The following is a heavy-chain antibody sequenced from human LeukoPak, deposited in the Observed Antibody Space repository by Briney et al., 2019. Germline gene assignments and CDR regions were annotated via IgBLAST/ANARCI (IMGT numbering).Heavy chain of an antibody. Sequence: PGGSLRLSCAASGFTFSSYGMHWVRQAPGKGLEWVAFIRYDGSNKYYADSVKGRFTISRDNSKNTLYLQMNSLRAEDTAVYYCAKDYDFWSGYYFPNSYMDVWGKGTTVTVSS. CDR2: IRYDGSNK. J-gene: IGHJ6*03. CDR1: GFTFSSYG. D-gene: IGHD3-3*01. V-gene: IGHV3-30*02. CDR3: AKDYDFWSGYYFPNSYMDV.